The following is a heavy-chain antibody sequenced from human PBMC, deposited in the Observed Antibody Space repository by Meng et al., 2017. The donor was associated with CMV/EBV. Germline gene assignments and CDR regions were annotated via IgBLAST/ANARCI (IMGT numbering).Heavy chain of an antibody. CDR2: IRYDGSNK. CDR1: GFTFSSYG. Sequence: GGSLRLYCAASGFTFSSYGMHWVRQAPGKGLEWVAFIRYDGSNKYYADSVKGRFTISRDNSKNTLYLQMNSLRAEDTAVYYCAKEAHRYCGGDCYSNGMDVWGQGTTVTVSS. CDR3: AKEAHRYCGGDCYSNGMDV. J-gene: IGHJ6*02. D-gene: IGHD2-21*01. V-gene: IGHV3-30*02.